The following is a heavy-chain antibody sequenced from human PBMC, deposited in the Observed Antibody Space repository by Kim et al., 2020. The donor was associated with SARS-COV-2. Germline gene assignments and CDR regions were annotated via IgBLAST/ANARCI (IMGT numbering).Heavy chain of an antibody. Sequence: TDYADSVKGRFTNSKDSAKNMLFLHRNSLTVEDTAVYFCSRDTFGPEDSWGQGTLVTVSS. CDR3: SRDTFGPEDS. CDR2: T. J-gene: IGHJ5*01. V-gene: IGHV3-74*01. D-gene: IGHD3-3*01.